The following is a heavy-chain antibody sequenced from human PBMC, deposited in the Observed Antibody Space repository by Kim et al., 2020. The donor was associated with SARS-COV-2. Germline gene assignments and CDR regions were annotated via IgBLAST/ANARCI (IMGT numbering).Heavy chain of an antibody. CDR3: ARGRVSAVAGYFDY. V-gene: IGHV3-30*04. CDR2: ISYDGSNK. J-gene: IGHJ4*02. Sequence: GGSLRLSCAASGFTFSSYAMHWVRQAPGKGLEWVAVISYDGSNKYYADSVKGRFTISRDNSKNTLYLQMNSLRAEDTAVYYCARGRVSAVAGYFDYWGQG. CDR1: GFTFSSYA. D-gene: IGHD6-19*01.